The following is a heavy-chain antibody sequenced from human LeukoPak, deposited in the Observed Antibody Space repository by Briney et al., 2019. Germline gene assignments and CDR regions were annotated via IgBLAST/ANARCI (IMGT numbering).Heavy chain of an antibody. CDR3: ARHIRGYSYGPFDY. J-gene: IGHJ4*02. D-gene: IGHD5-18*01. CDR1: GGSISSYY. CDR2: IYYSGST. V-gene: IGHV4-59*08. Sequence: SETLSLTCTVSGGSISSYYWSWIRQPPGKGLEWIWYIYYSGSTNYNPSLKSRVTISVDTSKNQFSLKLTSVTAADTAVYYCARHIRGYSYGPFDYWGQGSLVTVS.